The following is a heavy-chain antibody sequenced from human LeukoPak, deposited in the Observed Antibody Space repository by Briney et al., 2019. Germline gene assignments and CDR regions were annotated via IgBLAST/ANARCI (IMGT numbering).Heavy chain of an antibody. D-gene: IGHD2-21*02. CDR3: ARGSGPYCGGDCYSAFDK. J-gene: IGHJ4*02. Sequence: GGSLRLSCTASGFTFGDYVMSWVRQAPGKGLEYISAINSDGGTTYYANSVKGRFTISRDNSKNTLYLQMGSLRLEDMAIYYCARGSGPYCGGDCYSAFDKWGQGTLVTVSS. CDR2: INSDGGTT. CDR1: GFTFGDYV. V-gene: IGHV3-64*01.